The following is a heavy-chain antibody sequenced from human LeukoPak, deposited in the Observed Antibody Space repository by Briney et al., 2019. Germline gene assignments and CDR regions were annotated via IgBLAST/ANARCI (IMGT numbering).Heavy chain of an antibody. V-gene: IGHV1-69*05. CDR2: IIPIFGTA. CDR1: GGTFSSYA. D-gene: IGHD2-2*01. J-gene: IGHJ3*02. CDR3: AREPRYCSSTSCQGAFDI. Sequence: SVKVSCKASGGTFSSYAISWVRQAPGQGLEWMGGIIPIFGTANYAQKFQGRVTITTDESTSTAYMELSSLRSEDTAVYYCAREPRYCSSTSCQGAFDIWGQGTMVTVSS.